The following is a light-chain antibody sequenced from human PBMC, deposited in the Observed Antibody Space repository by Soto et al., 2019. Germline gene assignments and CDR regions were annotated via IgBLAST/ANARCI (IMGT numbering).Light chain of an antibody. CDR3: QSYDSSLSAYV. Sequence: QPVLTQPPSVSGAPGQRVTIYCTGSSSNIGAGYDVHWYQQLPGTAPKLLIYGNSNRPSGVPDRFSGSKSGTSASLAITGLQAEDEADYYCQSYDSSLSAYVFGTGTKLTVL. V-gene: IGLV1-40*01. CDR2: GNS. CDR1: SSNIGAGYD. J-gene: IGLJ1*01.